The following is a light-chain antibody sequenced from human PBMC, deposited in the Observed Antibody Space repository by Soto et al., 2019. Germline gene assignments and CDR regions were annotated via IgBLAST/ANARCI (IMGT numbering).Light chain of an antibody. Sequence: EIVMTQSPATLSVSPGERVTLSCRASQSVSSNLAWYQQKPGQAPRPLISGASTRATGIPARFSGSGSRTEFTLTISSLQSEDFAVYYCQQYKNWPPAYTFGLGTKLEIK. J-gene: IGKJ2*01. CDR2: GAS. V-gene: IGKV3-15*01. CDR1: QSVSSN. CDR3: QQYKNWPPAYT.